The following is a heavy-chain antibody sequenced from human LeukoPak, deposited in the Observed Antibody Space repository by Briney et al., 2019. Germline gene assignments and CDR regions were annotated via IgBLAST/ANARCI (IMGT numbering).Heavy chain of an antibody. CDR2: INPSGGST. J-gene: IGHJ4*02. CDR1: GYTFTSYY. D-gene: IGHD4-4*01. V-gene: IGHV1-46*01. Sequence: GASVKVSCKASGYTFTSYYMHWVRQAPGQGLEWMGIINPSGGSTSYAQKFQGRVTMTRDTSTSTAYMELRSLRSDDTAVYYCARDLTKVLTTVTTSRALLRTQVDYWGQGTLVTVSS. CDR3: ARDLTKVLTTVTTSRALLRTQVDY.